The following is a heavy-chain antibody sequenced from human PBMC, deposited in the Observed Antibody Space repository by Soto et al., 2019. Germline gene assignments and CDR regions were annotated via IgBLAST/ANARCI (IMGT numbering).Heavy chain of an antibody. Sequence: GGSLRLSCAASGFTFSSYAMHWVRQAPGKGLEWVAVISYDGSNKYYADSVKGRFTISRDNAKNTLYLQMNSLRAEDTAVYYGARGYDFWSAGFDYRGQGTLVTVSS. CDR1: GFTFSSYA. CDR2: ISYDGSNK. CDR3: ARGYDFWSAGFDY. D-gene: IGHD3-3*01. V-gene: IGHV3-30-3*01. J-gene: IGHJ4*02.